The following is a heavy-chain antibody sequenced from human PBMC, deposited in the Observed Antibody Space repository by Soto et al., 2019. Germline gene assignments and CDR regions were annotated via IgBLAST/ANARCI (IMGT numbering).Heavy chain of an antibody. CDR1: GGSISSGDYS. D-gene: IGHD6-19*01. CDR2: IYYSGST. J-gene: IGHJ5*02. CDR3: ARRFYGWYSHWFDP. V-gene: IGHV4-31*03. Sequence: PSETLSLTCTVSGGSISSGDYSWSWIRQHPGKGLDWIGYIYYSGSTNYNPSLKSRVTISVDTAKNQFSLKLNSVTAADTAVYYCARRFYGWYSHWFDPWGQGTLVTVSS.